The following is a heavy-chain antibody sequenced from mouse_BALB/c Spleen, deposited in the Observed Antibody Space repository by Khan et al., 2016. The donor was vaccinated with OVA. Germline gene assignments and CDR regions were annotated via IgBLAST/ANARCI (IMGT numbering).Heavy chain of an antibody. CDR3: ARKRRFPYNMDF. D-gene: IGHD1-3*01. CDR1: GFSLTNYG. Sequence: QVQLKQSGPGLVQPSQSLYITCTVSGFSLTNYGVHWIRQSPGRGLEWLGLIWSGGNTDYNAAFISRLTISKDNNKNQVFFKLNSLQAYDTAIYYCARKRRFPYNMDFWGQGISVTVSS. V-gene: IGHV2-2*01. J-gene: IGHJ4*01. CDR2: IWSGGNT.